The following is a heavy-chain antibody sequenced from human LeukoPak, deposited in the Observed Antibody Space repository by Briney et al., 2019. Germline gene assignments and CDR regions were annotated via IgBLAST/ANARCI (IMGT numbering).Heavy chain of an antibody. V-gene: IGHV4-4*02. CDR1: GGSINSNDW. CDR2: IYHNGDT. D-gene: IGHD2-15*01. Sequence: SGTLSLTCAVSGGSINSNDWWSWVRLPPGKGLEWIGEIYHNGDTNYNPSLRSRVTISVDTSKNQFSLKLSSVTAADTAVYYCARTPVVPADYYYYMDVWGKGTTVTVSS. J-gene: IGHJ6*03. CDR3: ARTPVVPADYYYYMDV.